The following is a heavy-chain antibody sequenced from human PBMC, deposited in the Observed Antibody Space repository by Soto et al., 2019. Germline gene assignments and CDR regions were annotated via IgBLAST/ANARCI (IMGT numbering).Heavy chain of an antibody. CDR1: GGTFSSYA. CDR2: IIPIFGTA. D-gene: IGHD3-16*01. Sequence: GASVKVSCKASGGTFSSYAISWVRQAPGQGLEWMGGIIPIFGTANYAQKFQGRVTITADESTSTAYMELSSLRSEDTAVYYCERKGGAGPNDAFNIGAQGTMVPFSS. J-gene: IGHJ3*02. V-gene: IGHV1-69*13. CDR3: ERKGGAGPNDAFNI.